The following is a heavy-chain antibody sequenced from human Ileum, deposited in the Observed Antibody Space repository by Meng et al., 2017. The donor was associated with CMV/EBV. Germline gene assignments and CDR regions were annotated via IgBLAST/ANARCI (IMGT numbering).Heavy chain of an antibody. Sequence: GESLKISCAASGFAFSTYAMHWVRQAPGKGLEWVALMSYDGNNEYYPDPVKGRFTISRDNSNNTLYLQLDNLRAEDTAVYYCARDQGRDTSGSYLFRYWGQGTLGTVSS. CDR2: MSYDGNNE. CDR3: ARDQGRDTSGSYLFRY. CDR1: GFAFSTYA. J-gene: IGHJ4*02. D-gene: IGHD3-22*01. V-gene: IGHV3-30-3*01.